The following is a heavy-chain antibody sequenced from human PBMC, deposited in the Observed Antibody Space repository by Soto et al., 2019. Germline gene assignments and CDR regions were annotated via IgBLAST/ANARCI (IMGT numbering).Heavy chain of an antibody. Sequence: EVQLVESGGGLVQPGGSLRLSCAAAGFTFSSYWMHWVRQAPGKGLVWVSRINSDGSSTSYADSVKGRFTISRDNAKNTLYLQMNSLRAEDTAVYYCPRDVKLELRRYYYYGMDVWGQGTTVTVSS. V-gene: IGHV3-74*01. J-gene: IGHJ6*02. D-gene: IGHD1-7*01. CDR1: GFTFSSYW. CDR2: INSDGSST. CDR3: PRDVKLELRRYYYYGMDV.